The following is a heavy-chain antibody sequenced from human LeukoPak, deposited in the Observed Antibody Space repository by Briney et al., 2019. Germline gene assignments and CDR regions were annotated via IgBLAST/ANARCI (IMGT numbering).Heavy chain of an antibody. CDR2: IYYSGST. CDR1: GGSMSSSSYY. Sequence: SETLSLTCTVSGGSMSSSSYYWGWIRQPPGKGLEWIGSIYYSGSTYYNPSLKSRVTISVDTSKNQFSLKLSSVTAADTAVYYCARRGGGYYGMDVWGQGTTVTVSS. CDR3: ARRGGGYYGMDV. V-gene: IGHV4-39*01. J-gene: IGHJ6*02. D-gene: IGHD2-15*01.